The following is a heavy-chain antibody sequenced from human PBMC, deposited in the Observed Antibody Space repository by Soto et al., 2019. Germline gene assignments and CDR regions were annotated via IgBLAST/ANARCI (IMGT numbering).Heavy chain of an antibody. CDR1: GYTFSSYW. V-gene: IGHV3-74*01. CDR3: TREKFDP. CDR2: IKTDGSST. J-gene: IGHJ5*02. Sequence: GGSLRLSCAASGYTFSSYWMHWVRQAPGKGLVWVSRIKTDGSSTNYADSVKGRFTISRDNAKNMLYLQMNSLRPEDTAVYYCTREKFDPWGQGTLVTVSS.